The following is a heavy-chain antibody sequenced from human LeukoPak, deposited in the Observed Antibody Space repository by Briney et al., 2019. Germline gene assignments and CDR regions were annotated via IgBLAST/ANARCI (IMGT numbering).Heavy chain of an antibody. CDR2: ISGSGGST. Sequence: GGSLRLSCVASGFSVNSNYMSWIRQAPGKGLEWVSAISGSGGSTYYADSVKGRFTISRDNSKNTLYLQMNSLRAEDTAVYYCARMTYYGSGSCWGQGTLVTVSS. CDR1: GFSVNSNY. V-gene: IGHV3-23*01. CDR3: ARMTYYGSGSC. D-gene: IGHD3-10*01. J-gene: IGHJ4*02.